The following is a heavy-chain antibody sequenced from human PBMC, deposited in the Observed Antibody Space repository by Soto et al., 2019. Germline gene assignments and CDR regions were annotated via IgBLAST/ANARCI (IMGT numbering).Heavy chain of an antibody. D-gene: IGHD1-1*01. J-gene: IGHJ6*04. CDR1: GFTLSSYA. CDR3: ARDSFPTPSKRTGVYTYSGVDA. Sequence: PGGSLRLSCAASGFTLSSYAMHWVHQAPGKGLEWVAVISYDGSNKYYADSVKGRFIISRDNSKNTLYLQMNSLRAEDTAVFYCARDSFPTPSKRTGVYTYSGVDACGKGTAVTVPQ. CDR2: ISYDGSNK. V-gene: IGHV3-30-3*01.